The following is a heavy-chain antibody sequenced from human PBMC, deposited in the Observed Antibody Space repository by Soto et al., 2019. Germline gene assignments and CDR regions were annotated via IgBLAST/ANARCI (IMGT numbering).Heavy chain of an antibody. J-gene: IGHJ4*02. V-gene: IGHV1-24*01. CDR2: SDPADGET. Sequence: QVQLVQSGAEVKKPGASVKVSCKVSGYNLNDLSIHWVRQAPGKGLAWMGGSDPADGETIYAQKFQGRVTMTEATSTDTAYMELSSLRSEDTAVYYCATVIVSTIPLDYWGQGTLVTVSS. D-gene: IGHD5-12*01. CDR1: GYNLNDLS. CDR3: ATVIVSTIPLDY.